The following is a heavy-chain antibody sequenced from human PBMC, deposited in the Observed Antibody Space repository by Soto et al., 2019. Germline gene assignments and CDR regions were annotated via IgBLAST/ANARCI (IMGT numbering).Heavy chain of an antibody. V-gene: IGHV3-30*14. CDR1: GVTFRSYA. Sequence: GGSLRLSCAASGVTFRSYAMHWVRQAPGKGLEWVAIISYDEIYKYYADSVKGRLIISRDKSKNTVDLQMNSLRAEDTAVYYCAKVGPYDSGSYMFRYNWFGPWGPGTLVTVSS. CDR3: AKVGPYDSGSYMFRYNWFGP. J-gene: IGHJ5*02. CDR2: ISYDEIYK. D-gene: IGHD3-10*01.